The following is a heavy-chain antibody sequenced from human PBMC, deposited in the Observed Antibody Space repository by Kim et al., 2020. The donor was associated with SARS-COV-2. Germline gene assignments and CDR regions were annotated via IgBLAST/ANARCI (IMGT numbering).Heavy chain of an antibody. V-gene: IGHV1-8*01. Sequence: ASVKVSCKASGYTFTNCDINWVRQATGQGLEWMGWMNPKSGDTGYAQQFQGRLTMTRDTSISTAYMELSSLKSEDTAVYYCARGPVVPAAMRAYGMDVWGQGTTVTVSS. J-gene: IGHJ6*02. CDR1: GYTFTNCD. CDR2: MNPKSGDT. CDR3: ARGPVVPAAMRAYGMDV. D-gene: IGHD2-2*01.